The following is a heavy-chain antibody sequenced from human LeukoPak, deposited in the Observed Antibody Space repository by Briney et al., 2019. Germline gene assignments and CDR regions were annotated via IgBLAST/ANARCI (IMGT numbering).Heavy chain of an antibody. V-gene: IGHV1-24*01. CDR2: FDPEDGET. J-gene: IGHJ5*02. CDR1: GYTLTELS. D-gene: IGHD3-10*01. Sequence: ASVKVSCKVSGYTLTELSMHWVRQAPGKGLEWMGGFDPEDGETIYAQKFQGRATMTEDTSTDTAYMELSSLRSEDTAVYYCATGRITMVRGVGGDWFDPWGQGTLVTVSS. CDR3: ATGRITMVRGVGGDWFDP.